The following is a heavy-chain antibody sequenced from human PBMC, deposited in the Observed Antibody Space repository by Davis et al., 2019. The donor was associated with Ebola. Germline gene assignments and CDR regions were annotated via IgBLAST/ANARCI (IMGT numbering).Heavy chain of an antibody. CDR1: GFTVSSNY. V-gene: IGHV3-53*01. CDR3: TTDIEYSSSSDDY. J-gene: IGHJ4*02. Sequence: GESLKISCAASGFTVSSNYMSWVRQAPGKGLEWVSVIYSGGSTYYADSVKGRFTISRDNSKNTLYLQMNSLRAEDTAVYYCTTDIEYSSSSDDYWGQGTLVTVSS. CDR2: IYSGGST. D-gene: IGHD6-6*01.